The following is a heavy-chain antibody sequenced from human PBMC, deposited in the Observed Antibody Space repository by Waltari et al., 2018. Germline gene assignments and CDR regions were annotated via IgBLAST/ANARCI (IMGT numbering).Heavy chain of an antibody. V-gene: IGHV3-33*01. CDR1: GFTFSSYG. D-gene: IGHD3-22*01. J-gene: IGHJ4*02. CDR3: ARDHYYASSGYYGY. Sequence: QVQLVESGGGVVQPGSSLRLSCSASGFTFSSYGMHWVRPAPGKGLRWMAVIWYDGSNKYYADFVKGQFNISRDNSKNTLYLRMNSLRAEDTAVYYCARDHYYASSGYYGYWGQGTLVTVSS. CDR2: IWYDGSNK.